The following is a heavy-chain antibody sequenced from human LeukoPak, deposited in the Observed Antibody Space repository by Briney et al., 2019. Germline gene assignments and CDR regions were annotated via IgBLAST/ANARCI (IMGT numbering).Heavy chain of an antibody. CDR2: VRQDGSQK. CDR1: GVTFSSFW. D-gene: IGHD3-3*01. V-gene: IGHV3-7*01. CDR3: AREARISIFGVVFDP. J-gene: IGHJ5*02. Sequence: GGSLRLSCAASGVTFSSFWMSWVRQAPGKGPEWVANVRQDGSQKYYVDSVKGRFTISRDNAKNSMYLQMNSLRAEDTAVYYCAREARISIFGVVFDPWGQGTLVTVSS.